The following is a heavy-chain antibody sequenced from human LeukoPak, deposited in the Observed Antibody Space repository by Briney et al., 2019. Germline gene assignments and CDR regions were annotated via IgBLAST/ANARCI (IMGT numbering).Heavy chain of an antibody. D-gene: IGHD3/OR15-3a*01. Sequence: GGSLRLSCSASRFSFRNYAMHWVRQAPGKGLEYVSAIDNYGDGTYYADSVKGRFTFSRDISKNTLYLQMSSLRAEDTAVYYCVKMDSRDYWGQGTLVTVSS. CDR2: IDNYGDGT. CDR1: RFSFRNYA. CDR3: VKMDSRDY. J-gene: IGHJ4*02. V-gene: IGHV3-64D*06.